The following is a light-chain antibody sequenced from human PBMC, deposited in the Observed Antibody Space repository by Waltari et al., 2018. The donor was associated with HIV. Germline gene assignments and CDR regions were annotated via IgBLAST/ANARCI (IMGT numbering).Light chain of an antibody. Sequence: QSALTQPASVSGSPGQSITISCTGTSTDVGSYNLVSWYQQHPGKAPKLIIYEASKRPSGVSNRFSGSKSGNTASLTISGVQPEDEADYYCSSHTSSTTRVFGGGTKLTVL. V-gene: IGLV2-14*02. J-gene: IGLJ3*02. CDR2: EAS. CDR3: SSHTSSTTRV. CDR1: STDVGSYNL.